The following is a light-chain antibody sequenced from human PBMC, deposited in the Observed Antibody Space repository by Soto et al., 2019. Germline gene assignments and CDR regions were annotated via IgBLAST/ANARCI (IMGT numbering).Light chain of an antibody. CDR2: KAS. J-gene: IGKJ4*01. Sequence: IRMTQSPSSLSASTGDRVTITCRASQSISSWLAWYQQKPGKAPKLLIYKASSLGGGVPSRFSGSGSETEFTLTISSLQPDDFATYYCQQYNSYPLTFGGGTKVDVK. V-gene: IGKV1-5*03. CDR1: QSISSW. CDR3: QQYNSYPLT.